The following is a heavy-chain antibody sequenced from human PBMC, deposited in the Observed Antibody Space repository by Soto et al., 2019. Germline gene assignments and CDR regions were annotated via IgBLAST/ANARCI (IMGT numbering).Heavy chain of an antibody. D-gene: IGHD5-18*01. J-gene: IGHJ2*01. Sequence: QITLKESGPTLVKPTQTLTLTCTFSGFSLSTSGVGVGWIRQPPGKALEWLALIYWDDDKRYSPSLKSRLTITKDTSKNQVVLTRTNMDPVDTATYYCAHRLDTALVTRGYFDLWGRGTLVTVSS. CDR3: AHRLDTALVTRGYFDL. V-gene: IGHV2-5*02. CDR1: GFSLSTSGVG. CDR2: IYWDDDK.